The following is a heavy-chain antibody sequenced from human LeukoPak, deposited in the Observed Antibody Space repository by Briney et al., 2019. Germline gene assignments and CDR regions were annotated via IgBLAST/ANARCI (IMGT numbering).Heavy chain of an antibody. CDR1: GYTFTGYY. J-gene: IGHJ3*02. CDR2: INPNSGGT. CDR3: ARVKYYYDSPSAFDI. V-gene: IGHV1-2*02. Sequence: ASVKVSCMASGYTFTGYYMHWVRQAPGQGLEWMGWINPNSGGTNYARKFQGRVTMTRDTSISTAYLELSRLRSDDTAVYYCARVKYYYDSPSAFDIWGQGTMVTVSS. D-gene: IGHD3-22*01.